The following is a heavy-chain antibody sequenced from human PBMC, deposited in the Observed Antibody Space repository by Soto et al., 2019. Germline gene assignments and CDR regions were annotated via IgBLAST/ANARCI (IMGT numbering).Heavy chain of an antibody. J-gene: IGHJ4*02. Sequence: SETLSLTCAVSGYSINSDYYWGWIRQPPGKGLEWIGSVDHSGRTYYSPSLRSRLTIFIDTSKNQFSLRLTSVTAADTAMYFCAKKGYYPSGKINLFDSWGPGTLVTVS. CDR1: GYSINSDYY. D-gene: IGHD3-10*01. CDR2: VDHSGRT. V-gene: IGHV4-38-2*01. CDR3: AKKGYYPSGKINLFDS.